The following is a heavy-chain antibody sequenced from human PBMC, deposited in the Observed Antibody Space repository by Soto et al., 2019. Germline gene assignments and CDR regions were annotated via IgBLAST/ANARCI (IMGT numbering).Heavy chain of an antibody. CDR3: VAAFDV. CDR2: ISSSASTI. J-gene: IGHJ3*01. Sequence: GGSLRLSCAASGFTFSSYNMNWVRQAPGKGLEWVSYISSSASTIFYADSVKGRFTISRDNAKNSLFLQVNSLRDEDTAVYYCVAAFDVWGQGTMVTVSS. V-gene: IGHV3-48*02. CDR1: GFTFSSYN.